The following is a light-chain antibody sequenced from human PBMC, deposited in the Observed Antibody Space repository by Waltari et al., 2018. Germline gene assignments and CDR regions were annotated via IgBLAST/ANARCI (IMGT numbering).Light chain of an antibody. CDR2: WAS. V-gene: IGKV4-1*01. J-gene: IGKJ2*01. Sequence: DIVMTQSPDSLAVSLGARATINCKFSQSVLYSSNNKNYLAWYQQKPGQPPKLLVYWASTRESGVPDRFSGSGSGTDFTLTISSLQAEDVAVYYCQQYYSVPQTFGQGTKLEI. CDR3: QQYYSVPQT. CDR1: QSVLYSSNNKNY.